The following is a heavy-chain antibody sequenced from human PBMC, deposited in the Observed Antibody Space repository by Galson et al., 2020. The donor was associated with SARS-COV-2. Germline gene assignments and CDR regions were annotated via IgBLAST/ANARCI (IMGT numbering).Heavy chain of an antibody. Sequence: SETLSLTCSVSGGSMRSYHWTWIRQAPGGGLEWIGHFYYLGTTDYNASLKGRVTISADVSKSQLSLKLDSVTAADTAVYYCARIGSYAVKDWGQGTMVTVSA. CDR1: GGSMRSYH. CDR2: FYYLGTT. D-gene: IGHD2-2*01. V-gene: IGHV4-59*01. J-gene: IGHJ4*02. CDR3: ARIGSYAVKD.